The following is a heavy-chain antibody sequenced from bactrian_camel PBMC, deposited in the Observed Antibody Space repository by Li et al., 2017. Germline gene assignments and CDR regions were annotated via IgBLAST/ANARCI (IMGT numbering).Heavy chain of an antibody. CDR2: IDTDGST. CDR3: AADHFRLNLGSGYRY. CDR1: GFTFSAYC. Sequence: HVQLVESGGGLVQPGASLRLSCAASGFTFSAYCMAWFRQAPGKEREGVATIDTDGSTRYADSVKGRFTLSKDNAKNTLYLQMNNLRPEDTAIYYCAADHFRLNLGSGYRYWGQGTQVTVS. J-gene: IGHJ4*01. V-gene: IGHV3S26*01. D-gene: IGHD3*01.